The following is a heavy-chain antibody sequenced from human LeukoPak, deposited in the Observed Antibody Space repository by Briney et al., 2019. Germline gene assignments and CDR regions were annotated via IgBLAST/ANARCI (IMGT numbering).Heavy chain of an antibody. CDR1: GFTFSSYE. Sequence: GGSLRLSCAASGFTFSSYEMNWVRQAPGKGLEWVSYISASGTTIYDADSVKGRFTISRDNAKNSLYLQMNSLRAEDTAVNYCARKRGYVGSFDYWGQGTLVTVSS. J-gene: IGHJ4*02. V-gene: IGHV3-48*03. CDR2: ISASGTTI. D-gene: IGHD5-12*01. CDR3: ARKRGYVGSFDY.